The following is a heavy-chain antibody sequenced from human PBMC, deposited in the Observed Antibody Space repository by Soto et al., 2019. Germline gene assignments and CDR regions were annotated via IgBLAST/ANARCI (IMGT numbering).Heavy chain of an antibody. V-gene: IGHV3-21*01. CDR2: ISSSSSYV. CDR1: GFTFSSDG. D-gene: IGHD2-15*01. CDR3: ARSAVVVVAANYYYYMDV. J-gene: IGHJ6*03. Sequence: RGSLRLSCAAPGFTFSSDGMNWVRQAPGKGLEWVSSISSSSSYVYYADSVKGRFTISRDNAKNSLYLQMNSLRAEDTAVYYCARSAVVVVAANYYYYMDVWGKGTTVTVSS.